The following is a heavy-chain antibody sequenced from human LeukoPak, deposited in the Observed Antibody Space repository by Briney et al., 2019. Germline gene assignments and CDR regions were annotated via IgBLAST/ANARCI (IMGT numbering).Heavy chain of an antibody. D-gene: IGHD1-26*01. J-gene: IGHJ6*02. CDR3: ARQKWEQQGRDYYFNCLDV. CDR1: AGSISSSNW. V-gene: IGHV4-4*02. Sequence: SETLSLTCYVSAGSISSSNWWSWVRQSPVKGLEWIGEIYLYGTTNYNPSLKSRVTMSVDRSKNQFSLKLSSVTAADTAVYYCARQKWEQQGRDYYFNCLDVRGPGITVTVSS. CDR2: IYLYGTT.